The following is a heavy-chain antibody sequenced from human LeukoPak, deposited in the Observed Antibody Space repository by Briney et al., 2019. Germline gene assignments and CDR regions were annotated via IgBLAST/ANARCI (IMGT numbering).Heavy chain of an antibody. D-gene: IGHD4-23*01. CDR1: GFTVSSNY. CDR3: ARAVVTPGHFDY. J-gene: IGHJ4*02. V-gene: IGHV3-66*01. CDR2: IYSGGST. Sequence: GGSLRLSCAASGFTVSSNYMSRVRQAPGKGLEWVSVIYSGGSTYYADSVKGRFTISRDNSKNTLYLQMNSLRAEDTAVYYCARAVVTPGHFDYWGQGTLVTVSS.